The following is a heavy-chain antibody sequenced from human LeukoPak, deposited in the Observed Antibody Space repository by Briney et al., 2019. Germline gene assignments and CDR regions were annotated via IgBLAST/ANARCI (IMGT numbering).Heavy chain of an antibody. CDR3: ARDERDGPLWY. CDR2: ISSSSSYI. Sequence: GGSLRLSCAASGFTFSSYSMNWVRQAPGKGLEWVSSISSSSSYIYYADSVKGRFTISRDNAKNSLYLQMNSLRAEDTAIYYCARDERDGPLWYWGQGILVFVSS. D-gene: IGHD2-15*01. V-gene: IGHV3-21*01. CDR1: GFTFSSYS. J-gene: IGHJ4*02.